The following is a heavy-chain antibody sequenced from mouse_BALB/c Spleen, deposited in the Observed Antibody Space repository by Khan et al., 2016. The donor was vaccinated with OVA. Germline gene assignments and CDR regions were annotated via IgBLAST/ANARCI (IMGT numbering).Heavy chain of an antibody. Sequence: EVQLQESGAELVRPSALVKLSCKASGFNIKDYYMLWVKQRPEQGLEWIGWIDPENGNTIYDPKFQGKASITADTSSNTAYLQLSSLTSEDTAVYYGVRRGYGNYWFAYWGQGTLVTVSA. V-gene: IGHV14-1*02. CDR2: IDPENGNT. D-gene: IGHD2-1*01. CDR1: GFNIKDYY. CDR3: VRRGYGNYWFAY. J-gene: IGHJ3*01.